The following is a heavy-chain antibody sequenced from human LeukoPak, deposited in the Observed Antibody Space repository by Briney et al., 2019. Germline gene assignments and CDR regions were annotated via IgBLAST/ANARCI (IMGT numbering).Heavy chain of an antibody. V-gene: IGHV3-7*01. Sequence: GGSLRLSCAASGFTFSTYWMSWVRQAPGKGLEWVANIKQDGSQKYYVDSVKGRFTISRDNSKNTLYLQMNSLRAEDTAVYYCARDRYYDSSGWSDYWGQGTLVTVSS. CDR1: GFTFSTYW. CDR3: ARDRYYDSSGWSDY. D-gene: IGHD3-22*01. J-gene: IGHJ4*02. CDR2: IKQDGSQK.